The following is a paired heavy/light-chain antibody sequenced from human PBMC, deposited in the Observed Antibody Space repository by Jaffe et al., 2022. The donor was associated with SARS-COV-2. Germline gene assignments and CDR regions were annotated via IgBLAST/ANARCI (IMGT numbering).Heavy chain of an antibody. J-gene: IGHJ1*01. Sequence: QLQLQESGPGLVKPSETLSLTCTVSGDSISSSGYYWAWIRQSPGKGLEWIGSIYYSERTYYNPSLKSRVTISVDTSKNQFSLKLSSVTAADTAVYYCARHVSGSYCRGTSCSGEYFQNWGQGTLVSVSS. V-gene: IGHV4-39*01. D-gene: IGHD2-2*01. CDR2: IYYSERT. CDR3: ARHVSGSYCRGTSCSGEYFQN. CDR1: GDSISSSGYY.
Light chain of an antibody. CDR3: QVWDSSAWV. Sequence: SYELTQPLSVSVALGQTARITCGGNNIESKNVHWYQQKPGQAPLLVIYRDSNRPSGIPERFSGSNSGNTATLTISRAQAGDEADYFCQVWDSSAWVFGGGTNLTVL. J-gene: IGLJ3*02. V-gene: IGLV3-9*01. CDR1: NIESKN. CDR2: RDS.